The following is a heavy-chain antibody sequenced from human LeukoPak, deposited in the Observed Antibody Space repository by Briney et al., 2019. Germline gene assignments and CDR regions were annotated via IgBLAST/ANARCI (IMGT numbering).Heavy chain of an antibody. CDR3: ARIVVTSGYYYYYGMDV. CDR1: GGTFSSYA. CDR2: IIPIFGTA. V-gene: IGHV1-69*13. J-gene: IGHJ6*02. D-gene: IGHD3-22*01. Sequence: ASVKVSCEASGGTFSSYAISWVRQAPGQGLEWMGGIIPIFGTANYAQKFQGRVTVTADESTSTAYMELSSLRSEDTAVYYCARIVVTSGYYYYYGMDVWGQGTTVTVSS.